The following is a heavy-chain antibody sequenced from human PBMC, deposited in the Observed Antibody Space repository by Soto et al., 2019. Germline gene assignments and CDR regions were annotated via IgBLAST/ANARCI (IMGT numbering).Heavy chain of an antibody. Sequence: EVQLVESGGGLVQPGGSLRLSCAASGFTFSSYWMSWVRQAPGKGLEWVANIKQDGSEKYYVDSVKGRFTISRDNAKNSLYLQMNSLRAEDTAVYYCARERYSSRWSTYYFDYWGQGTLVTVSS. D-gene: IGHD6-13*01. CDR3: ARERYSSRWSTYYFDY. CDR1: GFTFSSYW. CDR2: IKQDGSEK. V-gene: IGHV3-7*05. J-gene: IGHJ4*02.